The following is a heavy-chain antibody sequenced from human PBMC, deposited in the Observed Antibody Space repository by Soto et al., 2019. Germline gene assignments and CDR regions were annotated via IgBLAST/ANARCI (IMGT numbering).Heavy chain of an antibody. J-gene: IGHJ4*02. Sequence: QVQLVQSGAEVKKPGASVKVSCNASGYTFTNYGFSWVRQAPGQGLEWMGWVSAYNGHTKYVEKLQGRVTMTTDTSXXTEHMERRSLRSDDTAVYYCARDRSVGATAGQFDYWGQGTLVTVSS. D-gene: IGHD1-26*01. CDR2: VSAYNGHT. CDR3: ARDRSVGATAGQFDY. V-gene: IGHV1-18*01. CDR1: GYTFTNYG.